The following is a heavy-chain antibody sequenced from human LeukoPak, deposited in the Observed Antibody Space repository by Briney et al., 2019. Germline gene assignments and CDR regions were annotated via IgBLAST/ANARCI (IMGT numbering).Heavy chain of an antibody. V-gene: IGHV4-59*01. D-gene: IGHD3-16*01. J-gene: IGHJ4*02. CDR2: MYYSGST. CDR1: GGSIISYY. CDR3: ARVKASRGIGFDY. Sequence: SETLSLTCTVSGGSIISYYWSWIRQPPGKGLEWIGYMYYSGSTNYNPSLKSRVTISVDTSKNQFSLKLSSVTAADTAVYYCARVKASRGIGFDYWGQGTLVTVSS.